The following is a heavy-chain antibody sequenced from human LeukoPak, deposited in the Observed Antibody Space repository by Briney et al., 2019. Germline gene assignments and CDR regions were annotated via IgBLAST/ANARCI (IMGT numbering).Heavy chain of an antibody. J-gene: IGHJ4*02. D-gene: IGHD5-18*01. V-gene: IGHV3-23*01. CDR1: GFTFSSYA. CDR2: ISGSGGST. CDR3: ASFSDEIEYSYGYFRY. Sequence: PGGSLRLSCAASGFTFSSYAMSWVRQAPGKGLEWVSAISGSGGSTYYADSVKGRFTISRDNSKNTLYLQMNSLRAEDTAVYYCASFSDEIEYSYGYFRYWGQGTLVTVSS.